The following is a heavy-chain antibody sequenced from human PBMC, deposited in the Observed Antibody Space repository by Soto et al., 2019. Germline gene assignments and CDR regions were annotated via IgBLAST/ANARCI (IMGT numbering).Heavy chain of an antibody. Sequence: QVQLVESGGGVVQPGRSLRLSCAASGFTFSSYAMHWVRQAPGKGLEWVALISYDGSNKYYADSVKGRFTISRDNSKNTLYLQMNSLRAGDTAVYYCARDHGFRDAFDIWGQGTMVTVSS. V-gene: IGHV3-30-3*01. CDR2: ISYDGSNK. CDR1: GFTFSSYA. D-gene: IGHD2-21*01. J-gene: IGHJ3*02. CDR3: ARDHGFRDAFDI.